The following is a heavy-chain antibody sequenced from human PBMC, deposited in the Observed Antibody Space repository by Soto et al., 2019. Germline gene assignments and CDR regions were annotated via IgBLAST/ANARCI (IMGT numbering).Heavy chain of an antibody. D-gene: IGHD5-12*01. V-gene: IGHV3-9*01. CDR3: AKGGYSGYDLYYFDY. J-gene: IGHJ4*02. CDR1: GFTFDDYA. CDR2: ISWNSGSI. Sequence: SLKISCAASGFTFDDYAMHWVRQAPGKGLEWVSGISWNSGSIGYADSVKGRFTISRDNAKNSLYLQMNSLRAEDTALYYCAKGGYSGYDLYYFDYWGQGTLVTVSS.